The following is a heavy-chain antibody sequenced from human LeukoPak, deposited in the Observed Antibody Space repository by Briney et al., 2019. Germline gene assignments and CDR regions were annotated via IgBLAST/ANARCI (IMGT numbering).Heavy chain of an antibody. V-gene: IGHV6-1*01. CDR1: WDSVSSNSTA. D-gene: IGHD5-18*01. Sequence: SQTLSLTCAISWDSVSSNSTAWNWIRQSPSRGLEWLGRTYYRSKWYNDYAVSVKSRITINPDTSKNQVSLQLNSVTPEDAAVYYCAREEAGSYAFAYWGQGTLVTVSS. J-gene: IGHJ4*02. CDR2: TYYRSKWYN. CDR3: AREEAGSYAFAY.